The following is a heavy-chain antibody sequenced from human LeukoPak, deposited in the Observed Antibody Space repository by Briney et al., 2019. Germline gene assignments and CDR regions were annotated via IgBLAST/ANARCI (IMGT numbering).Heavy chain of an antibody. Sequence: GESLRLSCAASGFTFSSYWMHWVRQAPGKGLEWVANIKQDGSEKYYVDSVKGRFSISRDNARNSLHLQMNSLRAEDTAVYYCARDCGILRTDCSDALDIWGQGTMVTVSS. D-gene: IGHD2-21*01. V-gene: IGHV3-7*03. CDR2: IKQDGSEK. CDR3: ARDCGILRTDCSDALDI. J-gene: IGHJ3*02. CDR1: GFTFSSYW.